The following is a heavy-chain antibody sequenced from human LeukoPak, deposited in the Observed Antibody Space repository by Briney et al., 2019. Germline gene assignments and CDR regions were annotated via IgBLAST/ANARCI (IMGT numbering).Heavy chain of an antibody. CDR3: AREIRGYSSPVN. J-gene: IGHJ4*02. CDR1: GYTFTSYD. CDR2: MNPNSGNT. V-gene: IGHV1-8*01. Sequence: ASVKVSCKASGYTFTSYDINWVRQATGQGLEWMGWMNPNSGNTGYAQKFQGRVTMTRNTSISTAYMELSSLRSEDTAVYYCAREIRGYSSPVNWGQGTLVTVSP. D-gene: IGHD5-18*01.